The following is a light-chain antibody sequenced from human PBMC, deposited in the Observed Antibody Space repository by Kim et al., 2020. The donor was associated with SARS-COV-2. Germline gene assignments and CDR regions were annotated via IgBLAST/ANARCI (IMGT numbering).Light chain of an antibody. CDR3: QQYNSYGYT. Sequence: SASVGDRVTITCGASQSISSWLAWYQQKPGKAPKLLIYDASSLESGVPTRFSGSGSGTKFTLTISSLQPDYFATYYCQQYNSYGYTFGQGTKLEI. V-gene: IGKV1-5*01. CDR1: QSISSW. CDR2: DAS. J-gene: IGKJ2*01.